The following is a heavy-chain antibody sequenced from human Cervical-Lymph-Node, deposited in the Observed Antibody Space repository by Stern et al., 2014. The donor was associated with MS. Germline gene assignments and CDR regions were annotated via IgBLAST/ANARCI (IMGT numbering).Heavy chain of an antibody. Sequence: VQLVESGPGLLKPSETLSLTCTVSGGSISNYYWSWIRQPPGKGLEWIGYIYHSGHTNYNPSLKSRVTISVDTSKNQFSLRLTSVTAADTAVYFCARDKKRNYDFWSAYYRQEPYYDGLDVWGLGTTVTVS. CDR2: IYHSGHT. D-gene: IGHD3-3*01. V-gene: IGHV4-59*01. CDR1: GGSISNYY. CDR3: ARDKKRNYDFWSAYYRQEPYYDGLDV. J-gene: IGHJ6*02.